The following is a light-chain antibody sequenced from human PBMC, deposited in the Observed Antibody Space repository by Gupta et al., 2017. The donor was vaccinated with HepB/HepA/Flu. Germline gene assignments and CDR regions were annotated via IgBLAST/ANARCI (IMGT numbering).Light chain of an antibody. CDR3: QQADDFPWT. CDR2: GAS. J-gene: IGKJ1*01. V-gene: IGKV1-12*02. CDR1: QVFNNW. Sequence: DIQMTQSPSSVSASVGDRVTIACRASQVFNNWLAWYQQKPGKAPKVLIYGASTLQSGVPSRFSGSGSGTHFTLTINNLQPEDFATYFCQQADDFPWTFGQGTKVEIK.